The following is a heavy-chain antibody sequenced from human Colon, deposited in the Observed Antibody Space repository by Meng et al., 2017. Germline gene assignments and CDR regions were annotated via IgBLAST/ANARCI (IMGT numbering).Heavy chain of an antibody. D-gene: IGHD7-27*01. CDR1: GASIIGLNW. Sequence: QGQLQGAGPGRVKPSGTLSLPCTVSGASIIGLNWWTWVRQTPGKGLEWIGEIHHSGRTNSMPSLKSRVTLSLDKSKNQFSLSMTSVTAADTAVYYCARGTGDIRVGFDYWGQGTLVTVSS. J-gene: IGHJ4*02. CDR2: IHHSGRT. CDR3: ARGTGDIRVGFDY. V-gene: IGHV4-4*02.